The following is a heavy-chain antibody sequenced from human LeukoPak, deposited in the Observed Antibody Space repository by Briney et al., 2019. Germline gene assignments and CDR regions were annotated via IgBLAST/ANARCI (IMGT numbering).Heavy chain of an antibody. CDR3: ARVGDSSNSWFDP. CDR2: INPSGGSN. Sequence: ASVKVSCKASGYTFTNYYIHWMRQAPGQGLEWMGIINPSGGSNSNAQNFQGRVTMTRDTSTSTVYMEMSSLRYEDTAVYYCARVGDSSNSWFDPWGQGTLVTVSS. D-gene: IGHD6-19*01. J-gene: IGHJ5*02. V-gene: IGHV1-46*01. CDR1: GYTFTNYY.